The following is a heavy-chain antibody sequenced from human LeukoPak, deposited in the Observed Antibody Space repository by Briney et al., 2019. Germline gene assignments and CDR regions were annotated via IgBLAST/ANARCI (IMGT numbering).Heavy chain of an antibody. V-gene: IGHV4-30-2*01. D-gene: IGHD3-10*01. CDR2: IYHSGST. CDR1: GGSISSGGYS. J-gene: IGHJ6*02. Sequence: SETLSITCAVSGGSISSGGYSWSWIRQPPGKGLEWIGYIYHSGSTYYNPSLKSRVTISVDRSKNQFSLKLSSVTAADTAVYYCARGPYVYGSGKDGMDVWGQGTTVTVSS. CDR3: ARGPYVYGSGKDGMDV.